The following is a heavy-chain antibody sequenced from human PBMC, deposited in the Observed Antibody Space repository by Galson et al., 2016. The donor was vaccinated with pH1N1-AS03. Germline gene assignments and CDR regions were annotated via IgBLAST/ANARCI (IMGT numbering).Heavy chain of an antibody. CDR3: AKTTFGGVIVSGKMSLDY. CDR1: GFTFSNFG. D-gene: IGHD3-16*02. J-gene: IGHJ4*02. CDR2: ISNSGNDK. Sequence: SLRLSCAASGFTFSNFGMYWVRQSPGKGLEWVAVISNSGNDKYYADSGKGRFTISRDNSKSTVYLQLNSLRAEDTAVYYCAKTTFGGVIVSGKMSLDYWGQGTLVTVSS. V-gene: IGHV3-30*18.